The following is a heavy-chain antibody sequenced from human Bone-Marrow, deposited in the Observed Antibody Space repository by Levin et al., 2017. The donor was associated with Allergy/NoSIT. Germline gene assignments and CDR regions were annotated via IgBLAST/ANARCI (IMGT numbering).Heavy chain of an antibody. CDR1: GYSFTSYW. Sequence: KVSCKGSGYSFTSYWISWVRQMPGKGLEWMGTIDPSDSYTSYGPSFQGHVTISADKSISTAYLQWSSLKASDTAMFYCAGHYTYGFVYWGQGTLVTVSS. D-gene: IGHD5-18*01. CDR2: IDPSDSYT. J-gene: IGHJ4*02. CDR3: AGHYTYGFVY. V-gene: IGHV5-10-1*01.